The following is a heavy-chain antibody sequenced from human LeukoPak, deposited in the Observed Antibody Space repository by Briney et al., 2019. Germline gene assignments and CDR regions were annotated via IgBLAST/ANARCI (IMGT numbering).Heavy chain of an antibody. V-gene: IGHV4-30-2*01. CDR1: GGSISIGNYY. J-gene: IGHJ5*02. Sequence: SETLSLTCTVSGGSISIGNYYWSWIRQPPGKDLEWIGYVYHTGNTNYNPSLKSRVTMSVDRSKNQFSLQLSFVTAADTAVYYCARRSETPNRFDPWGQGTLVTVSS. CDR3: ARRSETPNRFDP. CDR2: VYHTGNT. D-gene: IGHD3-10*01.